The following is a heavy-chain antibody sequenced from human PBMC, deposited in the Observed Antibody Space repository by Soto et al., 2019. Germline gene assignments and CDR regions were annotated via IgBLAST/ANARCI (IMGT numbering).Heavy chain of an antibody. D-gene: IGHD3-10*01. CDR3: ARAVTWGLDV. Sequence: EVQLVESGGGLVQPGGSLRLSCAASGFTFSLYSMSWVRQAPGKGLEWVSYISRSSTGIHYADSVKGRFTISRDDVTNSMHLQMISLRAGDTAVYYCARAVTWGLDVWSQGTAVSISS. CDR1: GFTFSLYS. J-gene: IGHJ6*01. V-gene: IGHV3-48*04. CDR2: ISRSSTGI.